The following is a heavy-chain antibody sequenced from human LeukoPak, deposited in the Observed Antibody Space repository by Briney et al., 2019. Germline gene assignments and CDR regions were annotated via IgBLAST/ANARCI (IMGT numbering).Heavy chain of an antibody. J-gene: IGHJ4*02. CDR2: IYYSGST. D-gene: IGHD6-19*01. CDR3: ARDPGVAGTFDY. Sequence: SQTLSLTCTVSGGSISSGGYYWSWIRQHPGKGLEWIGYIYYSGSTYYNPSLKSRVTISVDTSKNQFSLQLNSVTPEDTAVYYCARDPGVAGTFDYWGQGTLVTVSS. V-gene: IGHV4-31*03. CDR1: GGSISSGGYY.